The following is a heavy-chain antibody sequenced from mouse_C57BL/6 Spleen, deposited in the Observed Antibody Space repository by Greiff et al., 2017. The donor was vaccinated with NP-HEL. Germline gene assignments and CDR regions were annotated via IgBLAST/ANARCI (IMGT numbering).Heavy chain of an antibody. CDR1: GYTFTDYN. Sequence: EVQLQQSGPELVKPGASVKMSCKASGYTFTDYNMHWVKQSHGKSLEWIGYINPNNGGTSYNQKFKGKATLTVNKSSSTAYMELRSLTSEDSAVYYCARWTTVVANYYAMDYWGQGTSVTVSS. CDR3: ARWTTVVANYYAMDY. V-gene: IGHV1-22*01. J-gene: IGHJ4*01. D-gene: IGHD1-1*01. CDR2: INPNNGGT.